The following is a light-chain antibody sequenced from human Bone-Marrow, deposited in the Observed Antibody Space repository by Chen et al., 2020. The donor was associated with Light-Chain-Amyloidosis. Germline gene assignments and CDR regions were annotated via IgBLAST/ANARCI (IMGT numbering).Light chain of an antibody. CDR2: DDS. CDR3: QVWDRGSDRPV. CDR1: NIGSTS. J-gene: IGLJ3*02. V-gene: IGLV3-21*02. Sequence: SYVLTQPSSVSVAPGQTATIACRGTNIGSTSVHWYQQTPGQAPLLVVYDDSDRPSGIPGRLSGSKSGNTATLTISRVEAGEEADYYCQVWDRGSDRPVFGGGTKLTVL.